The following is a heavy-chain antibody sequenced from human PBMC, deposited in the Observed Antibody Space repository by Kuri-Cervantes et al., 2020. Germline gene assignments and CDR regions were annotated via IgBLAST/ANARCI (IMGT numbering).Heavy chain of an antibody. V-gene: IGHV4-34*01. CDR2: INHSGST. Sequence: SETLSLTCAVYGGSFSGCHWSWSRQSSGKGLEWIGGINHSGSTNYSPSLKSRVTTSVDTCKNQFSLKLSSVTAADTAVYYCARGLTGRMIVVVVAATGDAFDIWGQGTMVTVSS. CDR1: GGSFSGCH. J-gene: IGHJ3*02. D-gene: IGHD2-15*01. CDR3: ARGLTGRMIVVVVAATGDAFDI.